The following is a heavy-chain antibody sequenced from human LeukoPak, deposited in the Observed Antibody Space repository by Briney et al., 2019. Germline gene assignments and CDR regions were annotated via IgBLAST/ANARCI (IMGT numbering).Heavy chain of an antibody. CDR2: ISHSGTT. D-gene: IGHD6-6*01. V-gene: IGHV4-34*01. Sequence: SETLSLTCAVYGGSFSNSYWTWIRQPPGKGLEWIGEISHSGTTNYNSSLKSRLTISVDTSKNQFSLELTSVTATDTAVYYCARWSGSVTARNYYYYMDVWGEGTTVTVSS. CDR1: GGSFSNSY. J-gene: IGHJ6*03. CDR3: ARWSGSVTARNYYYYMDV.